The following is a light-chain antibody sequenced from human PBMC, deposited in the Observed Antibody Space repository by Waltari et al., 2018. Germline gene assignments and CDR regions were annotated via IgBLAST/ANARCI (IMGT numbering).Light chain of an antibody. CDR3: HQYNNWPPWT. CDR2: ATS. V-gene: IGKV3-15*01. CDR1: QCISSN. J-gene: IGKJ1*01. Sequence: EIVMTQSPATLFVSPGERATLPCRASQCISSNLAWYQQRPGQAPRLLIFATSTRATGVPARFRGSGSGTEFTLTISSMQSEDFAIYYCHQYNNWPPWTFGQGTKVEIK.